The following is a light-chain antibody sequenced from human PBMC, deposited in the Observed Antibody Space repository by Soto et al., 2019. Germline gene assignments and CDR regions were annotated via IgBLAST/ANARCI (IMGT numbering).Light chain of an antibody. CDR1: SSDVGSYNF. J-gene: IGLJ1*01. CDR3: SSYTSIANNE. CDR2: EVS. Sequence: QSALTQPASVSGSPGQSITISCTGTSSDVGSYNFVSWYQQLPVKAPKLMIYEVSNRPSGVSNRFSGSKSGNTASLTISGLQAEDEADYSCSSYTSIANNEFASGTKVTV. V-gene: IGLV2-14*01.